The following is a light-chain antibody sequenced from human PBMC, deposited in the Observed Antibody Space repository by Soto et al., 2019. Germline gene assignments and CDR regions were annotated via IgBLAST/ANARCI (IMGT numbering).Light chain of an antibody. CDR1: SSNIGGNP. CDR3: AAWDDSLHGHV. J-gene: IGLJ1*01. CDR2: TNN. Sequence: QSVLTQPPSTSGTPGQRVTISCSGSSSNIGGNPVNWYQQLPGTAPKLLIYTNNQRPSGVPDRFSGSKSGTSASLAISGLQSEDEADYYCAAWDDSLHGHVFGTGTKVTVL. V-gene: IGLV1-44*01.